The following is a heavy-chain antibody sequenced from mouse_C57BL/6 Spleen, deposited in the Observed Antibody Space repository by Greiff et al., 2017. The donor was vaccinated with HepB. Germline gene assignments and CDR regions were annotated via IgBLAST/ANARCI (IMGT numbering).Heavy chain of an antibody. CDR2: IRLKSDNYAT. D-gene: IGHD2-2*01. CDR3: TGERGYDVGDYFDY. J-gene: IGHJ2*01. CDR1: GFTFSNYW. V-gene: IGHV6-3*01. Sequence: EVQVVESGGGLVQPGGSMKLSCVASGFTFSNYWMNWVRQSPEKGLEWVAQIRLKSDNYATHYAESVKGRFTISRDDSKSSVYLQMNNLRAEDTGIYYCTGERGYDVGDYFDYWGQGTTLTVSS.